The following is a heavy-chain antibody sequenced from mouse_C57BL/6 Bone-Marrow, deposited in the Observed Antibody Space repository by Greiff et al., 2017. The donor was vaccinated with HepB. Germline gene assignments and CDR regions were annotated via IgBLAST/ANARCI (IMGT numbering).Heavy chain of an antibody. CDR3: AELGRYY. D-gene: IGHD4-1*01. J-gene: IGHJ2*01. CDR2: IDPSDSET. V-gene: IGHV1-52*01. CDR1: GYTFTSYW. Sequence: VQLQQPGAELVRPGSSVKLSCKASGYTFTSYWMHWVKQRPIQGLEWIGNIDPSDSETHYNQKFKDKATLTADKSSSTAYMELRSLTSEDSAVYFCAELGRYYWGQGTTLTVSS.